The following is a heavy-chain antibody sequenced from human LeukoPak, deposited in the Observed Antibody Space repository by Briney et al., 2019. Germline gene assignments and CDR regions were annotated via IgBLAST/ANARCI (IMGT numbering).Heavy chain of an antibody. J-gene: IGHJ4*02. CDR1: GFTVSSNE. Sequence: PGGSLRLSCAASGFTVSSNEMSWVRQAPGKGLEWVSSISGGSTYYADSREGRFTISRDNSKNTLHLQMNSLRAEDTAVYYCAKTVGYNYGFFDSWGQGTLVTVSS. V-gene: IGHV3-38-3*01. D-gene: IGHD5-18*01. CDR2: ISGGST. CDR3: AKTVGYNYGFFDS.